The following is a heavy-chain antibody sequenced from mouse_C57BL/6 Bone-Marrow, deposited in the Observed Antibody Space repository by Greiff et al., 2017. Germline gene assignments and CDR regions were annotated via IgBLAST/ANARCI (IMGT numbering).Heavy chain of an antibody. Sequence: EVKLQESGAELVKPGASVKLSCTASGFNITDYYMHWVKQRTEQGLEWIGRLDPDDGATKYTPKFQGKDTITADTSSNTAYLQLSSLTSGDTAVYYCAFTCDYWGQGTTRTVSS. V-gene: IGHV14-2*01. CDR1: GFNITDYY. CDR3: AFTCDY. CDR2: LDPDDGAT. J-gene: IGHJ2*01. D-gene: IGHD5-1*01.